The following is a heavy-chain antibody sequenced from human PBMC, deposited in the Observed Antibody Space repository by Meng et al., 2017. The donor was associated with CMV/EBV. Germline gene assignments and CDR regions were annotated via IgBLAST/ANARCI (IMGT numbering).Heavy chain of an antibody. V-gene: IGHV3-23*03. CDR2: IYSGGSST. D-gene: IGHD4-11*01. Sequence: GESLKISCAASGFTFSSYAMSWVRQAPGKGLEWVSVIYSGGSSTYDADSVKGRFTISRDNSKNTVYLQMNSLRAEDTAVYYCAKVGGTTGKLPNDYWGQGNLVTVSS. CDR1: GFTFSSYA. CDR3: AKVGGTTGKLPNDY. J-gene: IGHJ4*02.